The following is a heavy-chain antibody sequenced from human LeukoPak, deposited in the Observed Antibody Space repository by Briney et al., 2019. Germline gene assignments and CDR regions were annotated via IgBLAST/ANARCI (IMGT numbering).Heavy chain of an antibody. J-gene: IGHJ4*02. CDR2: ISFSVNTK. D-gene: IGHD6-19*01. CDR3: ARGAYSSGWAYFDH. Sequence: GGSLRLSCAASGFTVSSNYMSWVSQAPGKGLEWVLYISFSVNTKYYGDSVKGRFTISRDNTKNSLYLHMDSLRAEDTAVYYCARGAYSSGWAYFDHWGQGTLVTVSS. CDR1: GFTVSSNY. V-gene: IGHV3-11*04.